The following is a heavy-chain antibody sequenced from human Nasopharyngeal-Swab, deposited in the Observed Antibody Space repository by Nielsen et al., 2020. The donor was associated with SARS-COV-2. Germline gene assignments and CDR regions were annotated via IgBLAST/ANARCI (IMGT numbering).Heavy chain of an antibody. V-gene: IGHV3-23*01. CDR1: GFTQRNYD. CDR2: ISGSGGGT. Sequence: SPNPPCLCPGFTQRNYDMGWVRQPQGNGLGWVSHISGSGGGTFYTDSVKGRFTISRDNSKNTLHLHMSSLRAEDTAVYYCAKDKEDLRGVGLSDYWGQGTLVTVSS. D-gene: IGHD3-10*01. CDR3: AKDKEDLRGVGLSDY. J-gene: IGHJ4*02.